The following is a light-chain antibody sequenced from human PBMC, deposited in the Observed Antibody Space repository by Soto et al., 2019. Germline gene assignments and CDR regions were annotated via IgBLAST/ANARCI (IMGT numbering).Light chain of an antibody. J-gene: IGKJ1*01. Sequence: EIVMTQSPATLSLSPGEGSTLYCRASQSVSSNLAWYQHKPGQAPRLLIYGVSTRATGIPARFSGSGSETEFTLTISSLQSEDFAVYYCQQYNDWPRTFGQGTKVDIK. CDR3: QQYNDWPRT. CDR2: GVS. CDR1: QSVSSN. V-gene: IGKV3-15*01.